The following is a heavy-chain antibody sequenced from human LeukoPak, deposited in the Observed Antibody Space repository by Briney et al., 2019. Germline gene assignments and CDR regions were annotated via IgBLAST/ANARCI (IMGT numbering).Heavy chain of an antibody. CDR1: GFTLSDYY. J-gene: IGHJ4*02. CDR2: VSNGGSSSI. CDR3: ARDKSNKGHDC. Sequence: GGSLRLSCAASGFTLSDYYMTWIRQAPGKGLEWVSYVSNGGSSSILYADSVKGRFTVFRDYAKNSLYLQTNSLGADDTGVYYCARDKSNKGHDCWGQGTLVTVSS. V-gene: IGHV3-11*01.